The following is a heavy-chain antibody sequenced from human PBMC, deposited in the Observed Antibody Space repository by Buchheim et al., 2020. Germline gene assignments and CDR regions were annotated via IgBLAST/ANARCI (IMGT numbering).Heavy chain of an antibody. CDR3: AKGAGCTNGVCYFPD. V-gene: IGHV3-23*01. CDR1: GFTFSSYA. Sequence: EVQLLESGGGLVQPGGSLRLSCAASGFTFSSYAMSWVRQAPGKGLEWVSGISGNGGSTNYAGSVKGRFTISRDNSKNTLYFQMNSLRAEDTAVYYCAKGAGCTNGVCYFPDWGQGTL. CDR2: ISGNGGST. J-gene: IGHJ4*02. D-gene: IGHD2-8*01.